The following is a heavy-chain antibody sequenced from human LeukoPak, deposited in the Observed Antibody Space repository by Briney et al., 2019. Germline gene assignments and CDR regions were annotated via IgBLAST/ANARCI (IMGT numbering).Heavy chain of an antibody. V-gene: IGHV3-48*03. J-gene: IGHJ4*02. Sequence: GGSLRLSCALSGFTFYNYAITWVRQAPGKGLEWVSYISSSGSTIYYADSVKGRFTISRDNAKNSLYLQMNSLRAEDTAVYYCAREGGYCSSTSCYAGFDYWGQGTLVTVSS. CDR2: ISSSGSTI. CDR1: GFTFYNYA. D-gene: IGHD2-2*01. CDR3: AREGGYCSSTSCYAGFDY.